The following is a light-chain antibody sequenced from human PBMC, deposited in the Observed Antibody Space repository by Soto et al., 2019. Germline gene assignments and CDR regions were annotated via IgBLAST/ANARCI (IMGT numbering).Light chain of an antibody. Sequence: DIPMTQSPSSLSASVGDRVTITCRASQTVSTYLNWYQQKPGTAPKLLIYAASSLQSGVPSRFRGSGSGTDFTLTISSLQPEDAATYYCQQSYRSPLTFGGGTKVEL. CDR3: QQSYRSPLT. CDR2: AAS. V-gene: IGKV1-39*01. J-gene: IGKJ4*01. CDR1: QTVSTY.